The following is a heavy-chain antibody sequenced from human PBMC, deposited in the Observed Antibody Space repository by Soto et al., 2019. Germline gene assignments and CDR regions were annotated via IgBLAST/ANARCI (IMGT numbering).Heavy chain of an antibody. J-gene: IGHJ6*02. CDR3: ARGSEGGLDV. CDR1: GLTVSGFTFSSYT. Sequence: EMQLVESGGGLVKPGGSLRLSCAASGLTVSGFTFSSYTMNWVRQAPGQGLDWVSSISSSGNYIFYADSMKGRIIISRDNAKNSLYLQMNSLRPEDTAVYYCARGSEGGLDVWGQGTTVTVSS. CDR2: ISSSGNYI. D-gene: IGHD3-3*01. V-gene: IGHV3-21*01.